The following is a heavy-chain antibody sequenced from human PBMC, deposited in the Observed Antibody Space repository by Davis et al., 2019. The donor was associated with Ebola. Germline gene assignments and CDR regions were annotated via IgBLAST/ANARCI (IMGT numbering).Heavy chain of an antibody. CDR1: GFTFRSYD. J-gene: IGHJ4*02. D-gene: IGHD5-18*01. V-gene: IGHV3-13*05. CDR3: VRGGVGYSFDY. CDR2: IDTAGDP. Sequence: GALKISCAASGFTFRSYDLHWVRQVTGKGLEWVSGIDTAGDPYYPSSVKGRFTISRENAKNSFYVQMNNLGAGDTAVYYCVRGGVGYSFDYWGQGTLVTVSS.